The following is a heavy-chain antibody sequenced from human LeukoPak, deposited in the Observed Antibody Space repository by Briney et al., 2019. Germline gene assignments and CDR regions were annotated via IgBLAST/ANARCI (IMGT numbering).Heavy chain of an antibody. CDR1: GFTFSSYW. CDR2: MKQHGSEK. CDR3: AIYCSSTSCYPLDVFDI. D-gene: IGHD2-2*01. J-gene: IGHJ3*02. Sequence: GGSLRLSCAASGFTFSSYWMSWVRQAPGKGLEWVANMKQHGSEKYYVDSVKGRFTISRDNAKNSLYLQMNSLRAEDTAVYYCAIYCSSTSCYPLDVFDIWGQGTMVTVSS. V-gene: IGHV3-7*01.